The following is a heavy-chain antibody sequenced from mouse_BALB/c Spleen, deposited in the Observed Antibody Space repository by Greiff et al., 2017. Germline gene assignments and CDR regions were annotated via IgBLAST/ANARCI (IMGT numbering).Heavy chain of an antibody. V-gene: IGHV5-6-5*01. J-gene: IGHJ4*01. Sequence: DVKLVESGGGLVKPGGSLKLSCAASGFTFSSYAMSWVRQTPEKRLERVASISSGGSTYYPDSVKGRFTISRDNARNILYLQMSSLRSEDTAMYYCARRGYDHGAMDYWGQGTSVTVSS. CDR3: ARRGYDHGAMDY. D-gene: IGHD2-4*01. CDR2: ISSGGST. CDR1: GFTFSSYA.